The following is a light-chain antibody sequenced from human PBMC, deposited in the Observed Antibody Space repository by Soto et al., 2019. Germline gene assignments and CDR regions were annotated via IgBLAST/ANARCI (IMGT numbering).Light chain of an antibody. J-gene: IGLJ2*01. Sequence: QAVVTQEPSLTVSPGGTATLTCASSTGAVTSGSYPSWFQQKPGQAPRALIYSTGDKHPWTPARFSASLLGDKAALTLSGVQAEDEGDYYCLLYYGDSHLVVFGGGTKLTVL. V-gene: IGLV7-43*01. CDR2: STG. CDR3: LLYYGDSHLVV. CDR1: TGAVTSGSY.